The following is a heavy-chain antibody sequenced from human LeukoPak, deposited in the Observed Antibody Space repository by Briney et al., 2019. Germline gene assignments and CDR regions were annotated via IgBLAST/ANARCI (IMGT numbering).Heavy chain of an antibody. J-gene: IGHJ3*02. CDR1: GGSISSYY. CDR2: IYYSGST. D-gene: IGHD3-10*01. V-gene: IGHV4-59*01. Sequence: PSETLSLTCTVSGGSISSYYWSWIRQPPGKGLEWIGYIYYSGSTNYNPSLKSRVTISVDTSKNQFSLKLSSVTAADTAVYHCARDSPPDYYYGSGSPVAFDIWGQGTMVTVSS. CDR3: ARDSPPDYYYGSGSPVAFDI.